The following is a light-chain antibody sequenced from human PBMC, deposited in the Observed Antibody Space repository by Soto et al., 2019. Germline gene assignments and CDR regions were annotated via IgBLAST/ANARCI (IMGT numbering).Light chain of an antibody. J-gene: IGKJ1*01. CDR2: DAS. CDR1: QSISSY. V-gene: IGKV3-11*01. Sequence: EVVLTQSPDTLALPPGERATLSCRASQSISSYLAWYQQKPGQAPRLLIYDASSRATGIPARFSGSGSGTDFTLTISSLEPEDFAVYYCQLLTDWPPQWTFGQGTQVEIK. CDR3: QLLTDWPPQWT.